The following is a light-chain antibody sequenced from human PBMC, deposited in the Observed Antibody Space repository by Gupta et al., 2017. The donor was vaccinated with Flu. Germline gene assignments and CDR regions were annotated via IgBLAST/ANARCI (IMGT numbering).Light chain of an antibody. CDR1: SSNIGNNY. CDR2: ENN. CDR3: GTWDSSLSVSYV. J-gene: IGLJ1*01. Sequence: QSVLTQPPSVSAAPGQRVPISCSGSSSNIGNNYVSWYQQLPGTAPKLLIYENNKRPSGIPDRFSGSKSGTSATLGITGLQTGDEADYYCGTWDSSLSVSYVFGTGTKVTVL. V-gene: IGLV1-51*02.